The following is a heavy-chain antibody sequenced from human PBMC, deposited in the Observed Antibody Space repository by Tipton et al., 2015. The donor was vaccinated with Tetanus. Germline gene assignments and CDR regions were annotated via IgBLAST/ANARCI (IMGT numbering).Heavy chain of an antibody. CDR2: IYYSGST. V-gene: IGHV4-31*03. CDR1: GGSISSGGYY. CDR3: AGDSSGHNSY. Sequence: TLSLTCTVPGGSISSGGYYWSWIRQHPGKGLEWIGYIYYSGSTYYNPSLKSRVTISVDTSKNQFSLKLSSVTAADTAVYYCAGDSSGHNSYWGQGTLVTVSS. J-gene: IGHJ4*02. D-gene: IGHD3-22*01.